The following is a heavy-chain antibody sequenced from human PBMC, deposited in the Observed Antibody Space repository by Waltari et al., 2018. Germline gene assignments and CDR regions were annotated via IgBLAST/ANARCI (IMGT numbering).Heavy chain of an antibody. J-gene: IGHJ6*02. V-gene: IGHV3-23*01. CDR2: VTASGDIT. CDR3: AKPGGFGSLTPIYGLDV. D-gene: IGHD3-10*01. CDR1: GFTFSNYG. Sequence: EVQLLQSGGGLMQPGGSLRLSCQASGFTFSNYGMTWVRQAPGKGLEWVSVVTASGDITYYADSVKGRFLISRDNSRNTLFLDMTSLRAEDTAVYYCAKPGGFGSLTPIYGLDVWGRGTAVTVSS.